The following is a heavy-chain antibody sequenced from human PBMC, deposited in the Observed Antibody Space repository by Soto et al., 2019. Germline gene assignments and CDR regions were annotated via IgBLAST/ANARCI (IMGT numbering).Heavy chain of an antibody. J-gene: IGHJ4*02. CDR2: IKSKTDGGTT. CDR3: STGREDLLY. Sequence: EVQLVESGGGLVKPGGSLRLSCAASGVSFSYVWMNWVRQAPGKGLEWVGRIKSKTDGGTTVYAAPVKGRFTSSSDDSTITLYLQITSLKTEDTAVYDCSTGREDLLYWSQGSLVSVSS. D-gene: IGHD1-26*01. V-gene: IGHV3-15*07. CDR1: GVSFSYVW.